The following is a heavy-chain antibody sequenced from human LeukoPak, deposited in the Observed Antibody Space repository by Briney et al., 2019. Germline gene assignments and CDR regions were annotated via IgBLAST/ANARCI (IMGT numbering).Heavy chain of an antibody. CDR3: ARDLVVVPAAIDGMDV. J-gene: IGHJ6*02. D-gene: IGHD2-2*01. CDR2: IYYSGST. Sequence: PSETLSLTCTVSGGSISSGDYSWSWLRQPPGKGLEWIGYIYYSGSTYYNPSLKSRVTMSVDTSKNQFSLKLSSVTAADTAVYYCARDLVVVPAAIDGMDVWGQGTTVTVSS. CDR1: GGSISSGDYS. V-gene: IGHV4-30-4*01.